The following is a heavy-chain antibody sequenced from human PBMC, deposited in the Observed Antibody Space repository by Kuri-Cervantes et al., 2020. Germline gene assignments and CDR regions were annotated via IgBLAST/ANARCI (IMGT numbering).Heavy chain of an antibody. Sequence: SETLSLTCTVSGGSISSGGYYWSWIRQPPGNGLEWIGYIYYSGSTNYNPTLKSRVTISIDTSQNQFSLRLSSVTAADTAVYFCARRNNYDSSAYYYDHFDYWGQGILVTVSS. CDR2: IYYSGST. V-gene: IGHV4-61*08. J-gene: IGHJ4*02. CDR1: GGSISSGGYY. D-gene: IGHD3-22*01. CDR3: ARRNNYDSSAYYYDHFDY.